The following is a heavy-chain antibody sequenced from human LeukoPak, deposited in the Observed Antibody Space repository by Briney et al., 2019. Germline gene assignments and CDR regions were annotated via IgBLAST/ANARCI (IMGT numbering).Heavy chain of an antibody. D-gene: IGHD4-23*01. Sequence: PGGSLRLSCAASGVTFSGYSMNWVRQAPGKGLEWVSAITATSLHIYYADSVKGRFTISRDNAKNSLYLQMNSLRAEDTAVYFCVRAIGSNTLWGQGTLVTVSS. V-gene: IGHV3-21*01. CDR2: ITATSLHI. CDR1: GVTFSGYS. J-gene: IGHJ4*02. CDR3: VRAIGSNTL.